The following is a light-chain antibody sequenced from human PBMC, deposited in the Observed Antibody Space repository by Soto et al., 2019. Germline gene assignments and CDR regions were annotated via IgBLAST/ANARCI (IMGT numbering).Light chain of an antibody. V-gene: IGKV3-11*01. CDR1: QNVNNG. CDR3: HQRYALLPGT. J-gene: IGKJ1*01. Sequence: SPGERATLSCRAGQNVNNGLAGYQQKPGQAPRLLIFDASTRATGIPARFSGSGSGTDFTLTISSLLHADYAVYYCHQRYALLPGTFAQGTMLDI. CDR2: DAS.